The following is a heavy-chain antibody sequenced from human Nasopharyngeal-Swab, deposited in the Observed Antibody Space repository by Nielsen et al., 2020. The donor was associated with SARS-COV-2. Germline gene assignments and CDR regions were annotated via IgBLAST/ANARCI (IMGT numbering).Heavy chain of an antibody. V-gene: IGHV1-69*04. J-gene: IGHJ5*02. CDR3: ARNDIAVAGTAWFDP. CDR1: GGTFSSYA. Sequence: SVKVSCKASGGTFSSYAISWVRQAPGQGLEWMGRIIPILGIANYAQKFQGRVTTTADKSTSTAYMELSSLRSEDTAVYYCARNDIAVAGTAWFDPWGQGTLVTVSS. CDR2: IIPILGIA. D-gene: IGHD6-19*01.